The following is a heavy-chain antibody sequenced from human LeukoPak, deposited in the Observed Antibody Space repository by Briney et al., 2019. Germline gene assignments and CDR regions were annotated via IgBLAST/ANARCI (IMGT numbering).Heavy chain of an antibody. D-gene: IGHD3-10*01. J-gene: IGHJ4*02. Sequence: ASVKVSCKASGYTFTGYYMHWVRQAPGQGLEWMGWINPNSGGTNYAQKFQGRVTMTRDTSISTAYMELSRLRSDDTAVYYCARDRGDYYGSGSSSYWGQGTLVTVSS. CDR3: ARDRGDYYGSGSSSY. CDR1: GYTFTGYY. V-gene: IGHV1-2*02. CDR2: INPNSGGT.